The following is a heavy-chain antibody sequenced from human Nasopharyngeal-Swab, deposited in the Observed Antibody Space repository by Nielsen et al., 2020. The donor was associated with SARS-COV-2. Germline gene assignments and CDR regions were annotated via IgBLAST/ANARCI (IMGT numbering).Heavy chain of an antibody. D-gene: IGHD1-26*01. CDR2: ISSSSSYI. J-gene: IGHJ4*02. Sequence: GGSLRLSCAASGFTFNNYNFNWVRQAPGKGLEWVSSISSSSSYIYYADSVKGRFTISRDNAKNTLYLQMNSLRVEDTAVYYCAKPYSGSYYGYFDHWGQGTLVTVSS. CDR3: AKPYSGSYYGYFDH. CDR1: GFTFNNYN. V-gene: IGHV3-21*01.